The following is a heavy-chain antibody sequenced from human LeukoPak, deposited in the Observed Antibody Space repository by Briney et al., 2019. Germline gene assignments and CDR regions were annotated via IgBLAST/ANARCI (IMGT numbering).Heavy chain of an antibody. CDR1: GFTFSSYG. J-gene: IGHJ4*02. CDR2: IWYDGSNK. D-gene: IGHD3-22*01. CDR3: ARPHDSSGYYRYWFDY. Sequence: PGRSLRLSCAASGFTFSSYGMHWVRQAPGKGLEWVAVIWYDGSNKYYADSVKGRFTISRDNSKNTLYLQMNSLRAEDTAVYYCARPHDSSGYYRYWFDYWGQGTLVTVPS. V-gene: IGHV3-33*01.